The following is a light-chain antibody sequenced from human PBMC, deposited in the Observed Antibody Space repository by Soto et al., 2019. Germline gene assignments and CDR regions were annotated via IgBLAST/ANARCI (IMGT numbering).Light chain of an antibody. CDR1: QSISSY. CDR3: QQSYSTPRL. V-gene: IGKV1-39*01. CDR2: AAS. Sequence: DIQMTQSPSSLSASVGDRVTITCRASQSISSYLNWYQQKPGKAPKLLIYAASSLQSGVPSRFSGSGSGTDFTLTISSLQPEDFATYYCQQSYSTPRLFGPGTKVDTK. J-gene: IGKJ3*01.